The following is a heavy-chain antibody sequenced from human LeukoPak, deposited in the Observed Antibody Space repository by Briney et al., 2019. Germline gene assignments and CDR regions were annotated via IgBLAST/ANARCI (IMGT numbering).Heavy chain of an antibody. CDR2: IYPGDSDT. Sequence: GESLKISCKGSGYTFSSYWIGWVRQMPGKGLEWMGIIYPGDSDTRYSPSFQGQVTFSADKSISTAYLQWSSLKASDTAMYFCARGEAYVSSRFDYWGQGTLVTVSS. D-gene: IGHD6-6*01. V-gene: IGHV5-51*01. J-gene: IGHJ4*02. CDR1: GYTFSSYW. CDR3: ARGEAYVSSRFDY.